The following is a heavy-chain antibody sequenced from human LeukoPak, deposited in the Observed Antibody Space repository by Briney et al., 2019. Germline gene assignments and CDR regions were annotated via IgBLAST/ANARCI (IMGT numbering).Heavy chain of an antibody. CDR2: IRYDGSNK. CDR3: AKVPSATGAAAGTLVTI. V-gene: IGHV3-30*02. Sequence: GGSLRLSCAASGFTFSSYGMHWVRQAPGKGLEWVAFIRYDGSNKYYADSVKGRFTISRDNSKNTLYLQMNSLRAEDTAVYYCAKVPSATGAAAGTLVTIWGQGTLVTVSS. J-gene: IGHJ4*02. D-gene: IGHD6-13*01. CDR1: GFTFSSYG.